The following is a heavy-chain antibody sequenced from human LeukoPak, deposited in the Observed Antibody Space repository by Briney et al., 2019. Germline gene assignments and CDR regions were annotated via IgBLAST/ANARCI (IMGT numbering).Heavy chain of an antibody. J-gene: IGHJ5*02. CDR2: FDPEDGET. CDR3: ATFVKFPLHYGDYVPNWFDP. V-gene: IGHV1-24*01. CDR1: GYTLTGLS. Sequence: ASVEVSCKVSGYTLTGLSMHWVRQAPGKGLEWMGGFDPEDGETIYAQKFQGRVTMTEDTSTDTAYMELSSLRSEDTAVYYCATFVKFPLHYGDYVPNWFDPWGQGTLVTVSS. D-gene: IGHD4-17*01.